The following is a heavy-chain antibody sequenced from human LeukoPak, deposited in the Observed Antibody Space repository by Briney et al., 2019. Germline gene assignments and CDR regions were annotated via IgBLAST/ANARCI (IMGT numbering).Heavy chain of an antibody. CDR1: GGSISSTY. V-gene: IGHV4-59*01. J-gene: IGHJ6*03. CDR2: IYYSGSA. D-gene: IGHD5-18*01. CDR3: ARAWDTAMVRDYYYYYMDV. Sequence: SETLSFTCTVSGGSISSTYWSWIRQPPGKGLEWIGYIYYSGSANNNPSLKSRVTISVDTSKNQFSLKLSSVTAADTAVYLCARAWDTAMVRDYYYYYMDVWGKGTTVTVSS.